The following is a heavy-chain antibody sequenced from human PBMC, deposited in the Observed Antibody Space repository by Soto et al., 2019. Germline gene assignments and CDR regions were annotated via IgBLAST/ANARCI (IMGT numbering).Heavy chain of an antibody. CDR3: ARDPGGWLRWSGPNWFEP. V-gene: IGHV3-33*01. CDR2: IWYGGSNK. J-gene: IGHJ5*02. Sequence: GGSLRLSCAASVFTFSSYGMHWVREAPGKGLEWVAVIWYGGSNKYYADSVNGRFTISRDNSKNTLYLQMNSLRAEDTEVYYCARDPGGWLRWSGPNWFEPWGQGTLVTVSS. CDR1: VFTFSSYG. D-gene: IGHD5-12*01.